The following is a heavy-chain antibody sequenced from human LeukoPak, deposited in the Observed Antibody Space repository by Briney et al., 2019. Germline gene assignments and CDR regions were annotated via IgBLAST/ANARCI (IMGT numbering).Heavy chain of an antibody. Sequence: ASVKVSCKASGYTFTGYYMHWVRQAPGQGIEWMGWINPNSGGTNYAQKFQGWVTMTRDTSISTAYMELSRLRSDDTAVYYCARGGDCSSTSCRIFDYWGQGTLVTVSS. V-gene: IGHV1-2*04. J-gene: IGHJ4*02. CDR1: GYTFTGYY. CDR2: INPNSGGT. D-gene: IGHD2-2*01. CDR3: ARGGDCSSTSCRIFDY.